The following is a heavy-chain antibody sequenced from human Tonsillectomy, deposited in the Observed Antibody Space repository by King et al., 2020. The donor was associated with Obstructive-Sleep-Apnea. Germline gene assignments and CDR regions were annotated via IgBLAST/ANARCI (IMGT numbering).Heavy chain of an antibody. V-gene: IGHV4-38-2*02. CDR1: GYSISSGYY. CDR2: IYHSGST. D-gene: IGHD3-22*01. J-gene: IGHJ4*02. Sequence: VQLVESGPGLVKPSETLSLTCTVSGYSISSGYYWGWIRQPPGKGLEWIGSIYHSGSTYYNPSLKSRVTISVDTSKNQFSLKLSPVTAADTAVYYCARDYYYGSSGYYVDYWGQGTLVTVSS. CDR3: ARDYYYGSSGYYVDY.